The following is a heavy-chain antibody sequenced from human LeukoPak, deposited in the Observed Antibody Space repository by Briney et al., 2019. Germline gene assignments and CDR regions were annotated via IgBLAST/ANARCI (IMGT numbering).Heavy chain of an antibody. Sequence: PGESLKISCKVSGYNFTTYGIGWVRQMPGKGLEWMGIIYPGDSDTRYSPSFQGQVTISADKSISTAYLQWSSLKASDTAMYYCARRLAGRWYYFDYWGQGTLVTVSS. CDR1: GYNFTTYG. V-gene: IGHV5-51*01. CDR2: IYPGDSDT. CDR3: ARRLAGRWYYFDY. J-gene: IGHJ4*02. D-gene: IGHD6-13*01.